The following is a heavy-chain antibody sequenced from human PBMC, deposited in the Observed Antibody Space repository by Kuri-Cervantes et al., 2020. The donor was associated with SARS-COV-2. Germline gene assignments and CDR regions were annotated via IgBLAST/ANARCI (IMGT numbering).Heavy chain of an antibody. CDR2: IYHSGST. D-gene: IGHD3-22*01. CDR3: ARLSYYYDSSGYYGGNWFDP. V-gene: IGHV4-38-2*01. J-gene: IGHJ5*02. CDR1: GYSISSGYY. Sequence: GSLRLSCAVSGYSISSGYYWGWIRQPPGKGLEWIGSIYHSGSTYYNPSLKSRVTISVDTSKNQFSLKLSSVTAADTAVYYCARLSYYYDSSGYYGGNWFDPWGQGTLVTVS.